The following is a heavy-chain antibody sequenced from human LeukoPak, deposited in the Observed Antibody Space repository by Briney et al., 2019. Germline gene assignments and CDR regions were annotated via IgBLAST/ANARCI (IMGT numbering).Heavy chain of an antibody. J-gene: IGHJ4*02. CDR2: IYTSGST. D-gene: IGHD1-26*01. CDR3: AREGSYRPLDY. Sequence: KPSETLSLTCTVSGGSISSYYWSWIRQPAGKGLEWIGRIYTSGSTNYHPSLMSRVTMSVDTSKNQFSLNLSSVTAADTAVYYCAREGSYRPLDYCGQGTLVTVSS. CDR1: GGSISSYY. V-gene: IGHV4-4*07.